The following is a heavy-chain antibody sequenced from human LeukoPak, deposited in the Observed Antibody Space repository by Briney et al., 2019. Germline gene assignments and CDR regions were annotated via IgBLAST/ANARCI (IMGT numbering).Heavy chain of an antibody. CDR3: ATGLRGMVTSDY. CDR1: GFTFSSYA. CDR2: ISYDGSNK. V-gene: IGHV3-30*04. Sequence: PGGSLRLSCAASGFTFSSYAMHWVRQAPGKGLEWVAVISYDGSNKYYADSVKGRFTISRDNSKNTLYLQMNSLRAEDTAVYYCATGLRGMVTSDYWGQGTLVTVSS. J-gene: IGHJ4*02. D-gene: IGHD5-18*01.